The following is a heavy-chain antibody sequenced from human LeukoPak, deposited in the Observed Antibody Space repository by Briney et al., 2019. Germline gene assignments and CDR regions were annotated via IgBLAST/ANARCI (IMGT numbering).Heavy chain of an antibody. V-gene: IGHV3-48*03. CDR2: ISSSGSTI. Sequence: GGPLRLSCAASGFTFRSYAMSWVRQAPGKGLEWVSYISSSGSTIYYADSVKGRFTISRDNAKNSLYLQMNSLRAEDTAVYYCARRRGYGDLDYWGQGTLVTVSS. CDR3: ARRRGYGDLDY. J-gene: IGHJ4*02. D-gene: IGHD4-17*01. CDR1: GFTFRSYA.